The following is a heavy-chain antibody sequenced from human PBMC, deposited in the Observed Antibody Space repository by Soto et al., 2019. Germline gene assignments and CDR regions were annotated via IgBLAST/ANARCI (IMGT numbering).Heavy chain of an antibody. CDR3: ATLSIVVVPAAKWENYYYYYGMDV. CDR1: GGSISSSSYY. Sequence: SETLSLTCTVSGGSISSSSYYWGWIRQPPGKGLEWIGSIYYSGSTYYNPSLKSRVTISVDTSKNQFSLKLSSVTAADTAVYYCATLSIVVVPAAKWENYYYYYGMDVWGQGTTVTDSS. J-gene: IGHJ6*02. V-gene: IGHV4-39*01. D-gene: IGHD2-2*01. CDR2: IYYSGST.